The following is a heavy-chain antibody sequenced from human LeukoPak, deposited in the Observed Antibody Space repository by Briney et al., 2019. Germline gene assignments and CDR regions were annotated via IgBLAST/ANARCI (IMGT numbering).Heavy chain of an antibody. Sequence: ASVKVSCKASGDTFSRNAISWVRQAPGQGLEWMGGIIPMFGTPNYAQKFQGRVTITTDESTSTAYLELNSLRSDDTAVYYCARGPPLSYGDIGMQDPWGQGSLVTVSS. CDR2: IIPMFGTP. CDR3: ARGPPLSYGDIGMQDP. J-gene: IGHJ5*02. CDR1: GDTFSRNA. V-gene: IGHV1-69*05. D-gene: IGHD4-17*01.